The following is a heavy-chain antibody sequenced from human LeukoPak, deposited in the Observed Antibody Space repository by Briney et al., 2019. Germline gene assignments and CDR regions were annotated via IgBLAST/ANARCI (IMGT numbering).Heavy chain of an antibody. CDR3: ARGRRLWFGEFYYYYGMDV. CDR1: GGSFSGYY. CDR2: INHSGST. V-gene: IGHV4-34*01. J-gene: IGHJ6*02. Sequence: SETLSLTCAVYGGSFSGYYWSWIRQPPGKGLELIGEINHSGSTNYNPSLKSRVTISVDTSKNQFSLKLSSVTAADTAVYYCARGRRLWFGEFYYYYGMDVWGQGTTVTVSS. D-gene: IGHD3-10*01.